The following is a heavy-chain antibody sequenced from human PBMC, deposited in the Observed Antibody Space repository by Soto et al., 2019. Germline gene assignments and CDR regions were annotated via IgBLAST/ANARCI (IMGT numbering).Heavy chain of an antibody. V-gene: IGHV1-69*01. CDR2: IIPKIDIG. J-gene: IGHJ4*02. CDR3: ARGTSSWNGYYDF. Sequence: QVQLVQSGAEVKKPGSSVRVSCKGSGGPFNRYSIIWVRQATGQGLEWMGGIIPKIDIGEYAQKFQDRLTITADEFTSTAYMELSSLRYDDTAVYYCARGTSSWNGYYDFWGQGTLLTVSS. D-gene: IGHD3-3*01. CDR1: GGPFNRYS.